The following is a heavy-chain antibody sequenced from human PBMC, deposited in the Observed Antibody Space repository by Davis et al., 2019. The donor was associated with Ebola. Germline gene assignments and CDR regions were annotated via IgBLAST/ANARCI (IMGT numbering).Heavy chain of an antibody. J-gene: IGHJ3*01. D-gene: IGHD4-17*01. CDR1: GFTFSSYA. Sequence: GESLKISCSASGFTFSSYAMHWVRQAPGKGLEYVSAISSNGGSTYYADSVKGRFTISRDNAMNTLFLQMNSLKDEDTAVYYCARKFATTPAVWGQGTMVTVSS. CDR3: ARKFATTPAV. CDR2: ISSNGGST. V-gene: IGHV3-64*04.